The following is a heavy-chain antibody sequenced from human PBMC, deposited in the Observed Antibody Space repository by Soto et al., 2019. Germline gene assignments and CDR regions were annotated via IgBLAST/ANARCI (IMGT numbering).Heavy chain of an antibody. CDR3: ARGSRTYDFWSGSRYFDY. V-gene: IGHV4-34*01. CDR1: GGSFSGYY. Sequence: PSETLSLTCAVYGGSFSGYYWNGIRQPPGKGLEWIGEINHSGSTNYNPSLKSRVTISVDTSKNQFSLKLSSVTAADTAVYYCARGSRTYDFWSGSRYFDYWGQGTLVTVSS. D-gene: IGHD3-3*01. J-gene: IGHJ4*02. CDR2: INHSGST.